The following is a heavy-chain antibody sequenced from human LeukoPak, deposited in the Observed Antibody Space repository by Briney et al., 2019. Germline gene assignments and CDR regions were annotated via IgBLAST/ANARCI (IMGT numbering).Heavy chain of an antibody. CDR1: GGSINSGDYY. D-gene: IGHD3-3*01. CDR2: IYYSGST. V-gene: IGHV4-30-4*01. Sequence: SETLSLTCTVSGGSINSGDYYWSWIRQPPGKGLEWIGYIYYSGSTYYNPSLRSRVTISEDTSKNQFSLKLSSVTAADTAVYYCARSGYPGRLFDYWGQGTLVTVSS. J-gene: IGHJ4*02. CDR3: ARSGYPGRLFDY.